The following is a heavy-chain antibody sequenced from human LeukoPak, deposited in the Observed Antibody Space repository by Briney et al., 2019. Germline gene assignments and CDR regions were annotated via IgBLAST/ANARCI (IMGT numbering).Heavy chain of an antibody. J-gene: IGHJ4*02. CDR1: GYTFTGYY. Sequence: ASVKVSCKASGYTFTGYYMHWVRQAPGQGLEWMGWINPNSGGTNYAQKFQGRVTMTRDTSISTAYMELSRLRSDDTAVYYCAREDTYDFWSGLTFWGQGTLVTVSS. CDR2: INPNSGGT. V-gene: IGHV1-2*02. D-gene: IGHD3-3*01. CDR3: AREDTYDFWSGLTF.